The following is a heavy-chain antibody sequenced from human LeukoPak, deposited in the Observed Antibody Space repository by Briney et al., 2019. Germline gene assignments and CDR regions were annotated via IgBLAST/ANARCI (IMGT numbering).Heavy chain of an antibody. V-gene: IGHV1-2*02. J-gene: IGHJ4*02. D-gene: IGHD3-22*01. CDR3: ARNFYFDSSGYYHY. CDR1: GYTFTGYY. Sequence: ASVKVSCKASGYTFTGYYMHWVRQAPGQGLEWMGWINPNSGGTNYAQKFQGRVTMTRDTSISTAYMELSRLRTDDTAVYYCARNFYFDSSGYYHYWGQGTLVTVSS. CDR2: INPNSGGT.